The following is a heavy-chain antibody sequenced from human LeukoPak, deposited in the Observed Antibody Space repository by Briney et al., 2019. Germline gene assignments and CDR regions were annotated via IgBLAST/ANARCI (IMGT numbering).Heavy chain of an antibody. V-gene: IGHV3-30*03. CDR1: GFTFSSYG. CDR2: LSYDGNYK. D-gene: IGHD2-8*01. CDR3: ARYAEYAVSTPCY. Sequence: PGGSLRLSCAASGFTFSSYGMHWVRQAPGKGLEWVAVLSYDGNYKYYADSVKGRFAISRDNSENTQYLQMNSLRAEDTAVYYCARYAEYAVSTPCYWGQGTLVTVSA. J-gene: IGHJ4*02.